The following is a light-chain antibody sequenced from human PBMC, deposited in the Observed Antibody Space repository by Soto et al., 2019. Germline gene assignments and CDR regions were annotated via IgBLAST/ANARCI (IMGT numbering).Light chain of an antibody. J-gene: IGKJ3*01. CDR2: GAS. Sequence: ETVLTQSPGTLSLSPGERATLSCRASQSVSSSYLAWYQQKPGQAPRLLSYGASSRATGIPDRFSGSGSGTDFPLTISRLEPEDYEEYYCQQYGSTPGFGPGTKVDIK. CDR1: QSVSSSY. CDR3: QQYGSTPG. V-gene: IGKV3-20*01.